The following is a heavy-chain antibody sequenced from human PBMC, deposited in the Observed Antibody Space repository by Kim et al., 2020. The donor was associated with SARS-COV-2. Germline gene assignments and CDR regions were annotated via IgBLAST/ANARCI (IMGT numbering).Heavy chain of an antibody. J-gene: IGHJ3*02. V-gene: IGHV3-74*01. Sequence: GGSLRLSCAASGFTFSSYWMHWVRQAPGKGLVWVSRINSDGTTTYADCVKGRFTISRDNAKSTLYLQMNSLSAEDTAVYYCTRDERLTITSPGAFNMWGQGTMVTVSS. CDR1: GFTFSSYW. D-gene: IGHD4-4*01. CDR3: TRDERLTITSPGAFNM. CDR2: INSDGTT.